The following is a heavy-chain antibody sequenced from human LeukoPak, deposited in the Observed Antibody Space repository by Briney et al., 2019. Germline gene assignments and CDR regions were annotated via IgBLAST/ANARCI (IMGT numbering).Heavy chain of an antibody. CDR2: INHSGTT. V-gene: IGHV4-34*01. Sequence: EINHSGTTNYHPSLKSRGTISVETSKKQFSLKLSSVTAADTAVYYCARGDFWSGYPFDYWGQGTLVTVSS. CDR3: ARGDFWSGYPFDY. D-gene: IGHD3-3*01. J-gene: IGHJ4*02.